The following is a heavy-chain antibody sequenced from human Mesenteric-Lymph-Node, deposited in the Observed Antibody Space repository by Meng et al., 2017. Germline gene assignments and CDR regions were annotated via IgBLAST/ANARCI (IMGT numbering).Heavy chain of an antibody. CDR1: GYTFTTYA. CDR2: INAGNGST. D-gene: IGHD5-18*01. CDR3: ARDSNVDTTMLDAFDI. J-gene: IGHJ3*02. V-gene: IGHV1-3*01. Sequence: ASVKVSCKASGYTFTTYAMHWVRQAPGQALEWMGWINAGNGSTKYSQKFQGRVTITSDTSANTAYMELSSLRSEDTAVYYCARDSNVDTTMLDAFDIWGQGTMVTVSS.